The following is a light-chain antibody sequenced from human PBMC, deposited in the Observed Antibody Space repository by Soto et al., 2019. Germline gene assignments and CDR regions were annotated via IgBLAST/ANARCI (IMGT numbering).Light chain of an antibody. J-gene: IGKJ1*01. CDR2: AAS. CDR1: QSISSY. Sequence: IHITHSPSSLSASVLDRVTITCRASQSISSYLNWYQHKPGKAPKLLIYAASSLQTGVPSRFSGSRSGKDLAITISSMQRDDFETYYCKKNESFNRKFGQGTKVDIK. V-gene: IGKV1-39*01. CDR3: KKNESFNRK.